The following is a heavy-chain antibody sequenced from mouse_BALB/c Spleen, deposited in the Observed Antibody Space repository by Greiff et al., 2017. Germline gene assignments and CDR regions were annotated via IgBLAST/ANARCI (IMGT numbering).Heavy chain of an antibody. CDR2: IDPETGGT. J-gene: IGHJ2*01. CDR1: GYTFTDYE. V-gene: IGHV1-15*01. Sequence: QVQLKESGAELVRPGASVTLSCKASGYTFTDYEMHWVKQTPVHGLEWIGAIDPETGGTAYNQKFKGKATLTADKSSSTAYMELRSLTSEDSAVYYCTRWGFDYWGQGTTLTVSS. CDR3: TRWGFDY.